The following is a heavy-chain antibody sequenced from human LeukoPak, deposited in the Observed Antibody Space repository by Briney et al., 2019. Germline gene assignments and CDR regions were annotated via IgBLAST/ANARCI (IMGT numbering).Heavy chain of an antibody. D-gene: IGHD2-15*01. V-gene: IGHV3-74*01. J-gene: IGHJ6*03. Sequence: GGSLRLSCAASGFTVSSNYMSWVRQAPGKGLVWVSRINSDGSSTSYADSVKGRFTISRDNAKNTLYLQMNSLRAEDTAVYYCASCRYYYYMDVWGKGTTVTVSS. CDR1: GFTVSSNY. CDR3: ASCRYYYYMDV. CDR2: INSDGSST.